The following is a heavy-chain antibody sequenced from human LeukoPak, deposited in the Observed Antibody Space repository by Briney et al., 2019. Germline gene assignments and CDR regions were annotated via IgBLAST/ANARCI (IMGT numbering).Heavy chain of an antibody. CDR2: INWSGGST. Sequence: GGSLRLSCTASGYAFDEHGMSWVRQVPGKGLEWVSGINWSGGSTGYADPLRGRFTISRANAKNSLYLQMDSLRAEDTALYYCARAPITSPFYFDSWGQGTLVTVSS. D-gene: IGHD2-2*01. CDR1: GYAFDEHG. CDR3: ARAPITSPFYFDS. J-gene: IGHJ4*02. V-gene: IGHV3-20*04.